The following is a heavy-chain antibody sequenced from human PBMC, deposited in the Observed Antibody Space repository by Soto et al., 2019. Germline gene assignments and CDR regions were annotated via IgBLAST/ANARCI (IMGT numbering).Heavy chain of an antibody. V-gene: IGHV1-2*04. D-gene: IGHD2-15*01. CDR2: INPNSGGT. CDR1: GYTFTGYY. CDR3: ARDRDHGYCSGGSCYWDAFDI. Sequence: ASVKVSCKASGYTFTGYYMHWVRQAPGQGLERMGWINPNSGGTNYAQKFQGWVTMTRDTSISTAYMELSRLRSDDTAVYYCARDRDHGYCSGGSCYWDAFDIWGQGTMVTVSS. J-gene: IGHJ3*02.